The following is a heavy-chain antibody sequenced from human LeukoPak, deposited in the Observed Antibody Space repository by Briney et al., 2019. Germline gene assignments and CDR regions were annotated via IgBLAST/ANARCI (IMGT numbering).Heavy chain of an antibody. J-gene: IGHJ4*02. D-gene: IGHD3-3*01. V-gene: IGHV3-33*06. CDR3: AKEGRDFRIGHPYYFDY. CDR2: IWYDGSNK. CDR1: GFTFNSYG. Sequence: PGGSLRLSCAASGFTFNSYGMHWVRQAPGKGLEWVAVIWYDGSNKYYADSVKGRFTISRDNSKNTLYLQINSLRAEDTAVYYCAKEGRDFRIGHPYYFDYWGQGTLVTASS.